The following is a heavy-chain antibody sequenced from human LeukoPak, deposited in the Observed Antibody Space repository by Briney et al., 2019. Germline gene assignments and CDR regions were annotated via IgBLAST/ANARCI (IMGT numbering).Heavy chain of an antibody. Sequence: SETLSLTCDVSGGSIDSTNWWNWVRQPPGKGLEWIGEIHHDGRINYNPSLKSRVTLSVDKSENQFSLRLNSVTAADTAVYYCGRETIAATGTSVFFDYWGQGTLVTVSS. V-gene: IGHV4/OR15-8*01. CDR1: GGSIDSTNW. J-gene: IGHJ4*02. D-gene: IGHD6-13*01. CDR2: IHHDGRI. CDR3: GRETIAATGTSVFFDY.